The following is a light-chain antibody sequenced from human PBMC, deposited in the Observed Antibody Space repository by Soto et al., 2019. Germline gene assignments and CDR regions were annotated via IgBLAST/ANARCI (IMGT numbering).Light chain of an antibody. CDR1: QSISTS. Sequence: DIQMTQSPSTLSASVGDRVTITCRASQSISTSLAWYQQKPGKAPKLLIYDASSLESGVPSRFSGSGSETEFALTISRLQPDDFATYYCQQYNSYWTLGQGTKVDIK. V-gene: IGKV1-5*01. CDR3: QQYNSYWT. J-gene: IGKJ1*01. CDR2: DAS.